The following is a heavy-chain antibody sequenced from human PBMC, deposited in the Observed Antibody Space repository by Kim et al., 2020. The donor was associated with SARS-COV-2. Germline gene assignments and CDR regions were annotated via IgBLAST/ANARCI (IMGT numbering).Heavy chain of an antibody. J-gene: IGHJ6*02. D-gene: IGHD5-12*01. V-gene: IGHV1-69*13. Sequence: SVKVSCKASGGTFSSYAISWMRQAPGQGLEWMGGIIPIFGTANYAQKFQGRVTITADESTSTAYMELSSLRSEDTAVYYCASSHVDIVAKLYYYYYYGMDVWGQGTTVTVSS. CDR3: ASSHVDIVAKLYYYYYYGMDV. CDR2: IIPIFGTA. CDR1: GGTFSSYA.